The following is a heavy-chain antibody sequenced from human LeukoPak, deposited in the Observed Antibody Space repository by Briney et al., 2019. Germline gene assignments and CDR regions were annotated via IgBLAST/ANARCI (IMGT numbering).Heavy chain of an antibody. CDR1: GITLSNYG. V-gene: IGHV3-23*01. J-gene: IGHJ4*02. Sequence: GRSLRLSCAVSGITLSNYGMSWVRQAPGKGLEWVAGISDSGGSTNYADSVKGRLTISRDNAKNTLYLQMNSLRAEDTAVYFCAKRGVVIRVILVGFHKQAYYFDSWGQGAPVTVSS. D-gene: IGHD3-10*01. CDR3: AKRGVVIRVILVGFHKQAYYFDS. CDR2: ISDSGGST.